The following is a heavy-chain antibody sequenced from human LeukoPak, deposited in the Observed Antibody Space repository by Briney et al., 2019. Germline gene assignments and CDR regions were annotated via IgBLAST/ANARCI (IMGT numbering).Heavy chain of an antibody. Sequence: GGSLRLSCAVSGISVSNNYMYCVRQAPGKGLEWVSVIYSGGNTYYADSVKGRFTISKDNSKNTLYLQMNSPRVEDTAVYYCARGRVLRYLDYWGQGTVVTVSS. D-gene: IGHD3-9*01. CDR1: GISVSNNY. V-gene: IGHV3-53*01. J-gene: IGHJ4*02. CDR2: IYSGGNT. CDR3: ARGRVLRYLDY.